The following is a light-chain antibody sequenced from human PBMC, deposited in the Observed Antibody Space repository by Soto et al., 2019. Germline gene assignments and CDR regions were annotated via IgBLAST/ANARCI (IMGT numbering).Light chain of an antibody. V-gene: IGKV2-28*01. CDR2: LGS. Sequence: DIVMTQCPLSLPVTPGEPASISCRSSQSLLHSNGYNYLDWYLQKPGQSPQLLIYLGSNRSSGVPDRFSGSGSGTDFTLKISRVEAEDVGVYYCMQALQTPLTFGQGTKVDIK. CDR1: QSLLHSNGYNY. CDR3: MQALQTPLT. J-gene: IGKJ1*01.